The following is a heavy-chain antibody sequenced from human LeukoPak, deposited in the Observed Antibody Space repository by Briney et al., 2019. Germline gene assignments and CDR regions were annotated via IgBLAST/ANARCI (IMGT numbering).Heavy chain of an antibody. Sequence: GGSLRLSCAASGLTFSSYSMNWVRQAPGKGLEWVSYISSSSTTIYYADSVKGRFTISRDNAKNSLYLQMNSLRDEDTAIYYCARRYYDSSITPHAFDIWGQGTMVTVSS. D-gene: IGHD3-22*01. J-gene: IGHJ3*02. CDR3: ARRYYDSSITPHAFDI. CDR2: ISSSSTTI. CDR1: GLTFSSYS. V-gene: IGHV3-48*02.